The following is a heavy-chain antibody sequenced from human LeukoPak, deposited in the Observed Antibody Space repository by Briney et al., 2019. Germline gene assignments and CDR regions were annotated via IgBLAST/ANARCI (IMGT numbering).Heavy chain of an antibody. D-gene: IGHD3-10*01. V-gene: IGHV4-31*03. CDR3: ASYGSGSYRFDP. J-gene: IGHJ5*02. CDR1: GGSISSGNYY. Sequence: SETLSLTCTVSGGSISSGNYYWSWIRQHPGKGLEWIGYIHHSGSTYYNPSLKSRVIISIDTSKNQFSLKLNSVTAADTAVYYCASYGSGSYRFDPWGQGTLVTVSS. CDR2: IHHSGST.